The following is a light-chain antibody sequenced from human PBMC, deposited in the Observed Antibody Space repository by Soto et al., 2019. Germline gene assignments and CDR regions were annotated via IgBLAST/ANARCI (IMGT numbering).Light chain of an antibody. CDR3: QAWHRSTVI. CDR2: QDT. Sequence: SSELTQPPSVSVSPGQTASITCSGDKLGDNYVCWYQQKPGQSPVLVIYQDTKRPSGVPERFSGSNSGNTATLTISGTQAMDEADYYCQAWHRSTVIFGGGTKLTVL. J-gene: IGLJ2*01. V-gene: IGLV3-1*01. CDR1: KLGDNY.